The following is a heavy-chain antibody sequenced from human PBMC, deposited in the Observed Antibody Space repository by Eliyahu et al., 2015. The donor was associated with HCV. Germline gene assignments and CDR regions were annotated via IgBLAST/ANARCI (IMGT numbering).Heavy chain of an antibody. V-gene: IGHV3-48*02. CDR2: IXSNSGTM. D-gene: IGHD3-10*01. CDR3: ARWIYYGSGSYYGMDV. CDR1: GFTFGPYS. Sequence: EVQLVESGGGLVQPGXSLXLXCAASGFTFGPYSXNWVRQAPGKGLQWVSYIXSNSGTMYYADSVKGRFTISRDNAKNSLYLQMNSLRDEDTAVYYCARWIYYGSGSYYGMDVWGQGTTVTVSS. J-gene: IGHJ6*02.